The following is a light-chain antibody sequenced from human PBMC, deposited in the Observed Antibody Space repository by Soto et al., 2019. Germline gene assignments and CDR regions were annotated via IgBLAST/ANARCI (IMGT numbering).Light chain of an antibody. V-gene: IGLV1-40*01. Sequence: QAVVTQPPSVSEAPGQRVTISCTGSSSNIGAGYEAHWYQQVPGTAPKLLIYENNNRPSGVPDRFSGSKSGTSVSLAITGLQAEDEAEYYCQSYDSSLSGYVFGTGTKLTVL. CDR2: ENN. CDR1: SSNIGAGYE. J-gene: IGLJ1*01. CDR3: QSYDSSLSGYV.